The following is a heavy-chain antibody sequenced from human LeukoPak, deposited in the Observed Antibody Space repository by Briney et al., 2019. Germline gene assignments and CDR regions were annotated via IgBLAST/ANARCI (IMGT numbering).Heavy chain of an antibody. CDR2: IYHSEST. CDR1: GFTFSSYSM. V-gene: IGHV4-4*02. Sequence: GSLRLSCAASGFTFSSYSMNWVRQPPGKGLEWIGDIYHSESTNYNPSLKSRVTISVDKSKNQFSLKLTSVTAADTAVYYCAREGASGWNYGGGYMDVWGKGTTVTVSS. D-gene: IGHD4-23*01. CDR3: AREGASGWNYGGGYMDV. J-gene: IGHJ6*03.